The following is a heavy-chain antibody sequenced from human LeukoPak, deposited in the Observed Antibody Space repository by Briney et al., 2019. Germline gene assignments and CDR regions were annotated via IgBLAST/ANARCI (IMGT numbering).Heavy chain of an antibody. CDR2: ISGSGGST. CDR3: AKGPIRELGIDY. J-gene: IGHJ4*02. CDR1: GFTFSSYA. V-gene: IGHV3-23*01. D-gene: IGHD1-26*01. Sequence: GGSLRLSCAASGFTFSSYAMSWVRQAPGKGLEWVSAISGSGGSTYYADSVKGRFTISRDNSKNTLYLQMNGLRAEDTAVYYCAKGPIRELGIDYWGQGTLVTVSS.